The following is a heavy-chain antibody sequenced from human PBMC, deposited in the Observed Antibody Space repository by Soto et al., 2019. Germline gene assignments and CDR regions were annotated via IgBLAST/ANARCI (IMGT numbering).Heavy chain of an antibody. J-gene: IGHJ4*02. CDR2: IYYSGST. CDR1: GGSISSGGYY. V-gene: IGHV4-31*03. CDR3: ARCSAGRDYSNYYFDY. D-gene: IGHD4-4*01. Sequence: PSETLSLTCTVSGGSISSGGYYWSWIRQHPGKGLEWIGYIYYSGSTYYNPSLKSRVTISVDTSKNQFSLKLSSVTAADTAVYYCARCSAGRDYSNYYFDYWGQGTLVTVSS.